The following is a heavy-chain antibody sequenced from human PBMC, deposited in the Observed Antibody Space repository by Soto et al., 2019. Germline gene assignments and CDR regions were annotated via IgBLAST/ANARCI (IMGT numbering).Heavy chain of an antibody. J-gene: IGHJ5*02. CDR3: ARLVHKRAQRGHWFAP. D-gene: IGHD1-1*01. CDR1: GFTFSSYG. CDR2: ISYDGSNK. Sequence: QVQLVESGGGVVQPGRSLRLSCAASGFTFSSYGMHWVRQAPGKGLEWVAVISYDGSNKYYADSVKGRFTISRDNSKNTLYLKMNSLRAEDTAVYYCARLVHKRAQRGHWFAPWNQGTLVTVSS. V-gene: IGHV3-30*03.